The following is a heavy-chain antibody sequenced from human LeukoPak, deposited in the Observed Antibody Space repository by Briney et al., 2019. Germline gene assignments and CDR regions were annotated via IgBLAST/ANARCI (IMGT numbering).Heavy chain of an antibody. CDR3: AKESGKFDY. CDR2: ISGDGVST. V-gene: IGHV3-43*02. Sequence: GGSLRLSCVASGLPIAYFAMHWVRQAPGKGLEWVSLISGDGVSTFYADSVKGRFSISRDNSKNSLYLEMNSLRTEDAAMYYCAKESGKFDYWGQGTLVAVSS. J-gene: IGHJ4*02. CDR1: GLPIAYFA.